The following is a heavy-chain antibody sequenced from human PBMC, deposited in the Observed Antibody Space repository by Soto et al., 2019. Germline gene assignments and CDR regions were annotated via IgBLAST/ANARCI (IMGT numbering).Heavy chain of an antibody. V-gene: IGHV6-1*01. D-gene: IGHD6-6*01. Sequence: QVQLQQSGPGLVKPSQTLSLTCALSGGSVSINSAAWTWIRQSPSRGLEWLGRTYYRSKWYNDYAVSVKSLITINTDTSKNQVSLQLISVTPEDTAVYYCAREGTSSFDYWGQGTLVTASS. CDR2: TYYRSKWYN. CDR3: AREGTSSFDY. CDR1: GGSVSINSAA. J-gene: IGHJ4*02.